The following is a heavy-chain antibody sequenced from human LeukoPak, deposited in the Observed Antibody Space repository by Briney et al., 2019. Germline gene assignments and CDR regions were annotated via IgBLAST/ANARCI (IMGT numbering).Heavy chain of an antibody. CDR2: ISAYNGNT. J-gene: IGHJ5*02. Sequence: ASVKVSCKASGYTFTSYGISWVRQATGQGLEWMGWISAYNGNTNYAQKLQGRVTMTTDTSTSTAYMERRSLRSDDTAVYYCARDALWFGELLEGDRWFDPWGQGTLVTVSS. CDR1: GYTFTSYG. V-gene: IGHV1-18*04. CDR3: ARDALWFGELLEGDRWFDP. D-gene: IGHD3-10*01.